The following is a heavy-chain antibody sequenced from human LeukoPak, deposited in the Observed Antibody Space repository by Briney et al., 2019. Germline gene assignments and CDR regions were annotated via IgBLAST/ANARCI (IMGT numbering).Heavy chain of an antibody. CDR2: ISGSGGST. CDR3: AKVRLSYYYGSGSLDY. J-gene: IGHJ4*02. CDR1: GFTFSSYA. V-gene: IGHV3-23*01. Sequence: PGGSLRLSCAASGFTFSSYAMSWVRQAPGKGLEWVSAISGSGGSTYYADSVKGRFTISRDNSKNTLYLQMNSLRAEDTAVYYCAKVRLSYYYGSGSLDYWGQGTLVTVSS. D-gene: IGHD3-10*01.